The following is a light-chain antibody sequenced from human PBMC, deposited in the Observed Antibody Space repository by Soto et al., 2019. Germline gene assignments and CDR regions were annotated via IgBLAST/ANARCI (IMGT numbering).Light chain of an antibody. CDR2: AAS. V-gene: IGKV1-8*01. CDR3: QQYYSYPPGT. CDR1: QGIGVY. Sequence: AIRMTQSPSSFSASTGDSVTITCRARQGIGVYLALYQQKPGKAPKLLIYAASTLQSGVPSRFSGSGSGTDFTLTISCLQSEDFATYYCQQYYSYPPGTFGQGTKVDIK. J-gene: IGKJ1*01.